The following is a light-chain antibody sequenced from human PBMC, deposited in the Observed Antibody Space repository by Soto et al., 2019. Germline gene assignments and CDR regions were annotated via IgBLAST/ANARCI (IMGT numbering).Light chain of an antibody. V-gene: IGKV1-27*01. Sequence: DIQMTQSPSSLSASVGDRVTITCRASQGIGDYLAWYQQKPGKAPKLLIYATSALQSGVPSRFSGSRSGTDFTLTISSLQHEDVATYYCQKYNSAHPTFGQGTKVEIK. CDR1: QGIGDY. CDR2: ATS. CDR3: QKYNSAHPT. J-gene: IGKJ1*01.